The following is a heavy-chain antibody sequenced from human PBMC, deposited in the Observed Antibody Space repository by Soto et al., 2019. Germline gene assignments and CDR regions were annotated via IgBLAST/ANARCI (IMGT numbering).Heavy chain of an antibody. CDR1: GYSFTSYW. D-gene: IGHD3-22*01. V-gene: IGHV5-10-1*01. CDR3: ARHHRAYYYHSSGLNWLDP. CDR2: IAPSDSYT. Sequence: EEPLKISGQGSGYSFTSYWISWVRQMSGKGLEWMGRIAPSDSYTNYSPSFQGHVTISADKSISTAYLQWSSLKASDTAMYYCARHHRAYYYHSSGLNWLDPCGQGPLVTVSS. J-gene: IGHJ5*02.